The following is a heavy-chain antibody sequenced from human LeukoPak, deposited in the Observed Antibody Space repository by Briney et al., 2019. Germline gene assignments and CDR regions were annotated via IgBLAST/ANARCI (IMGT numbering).Heavy chain of an antibody. D-gene: IGHD3-3*01. CDR3: ARDIRVESWASYYFDY. CDR2: INAYHSNT. V-gene: IGHV1-18*01. CDR1: GYTFTNYG. J-gene: IGHJ4*02. Sequence: GASVKVSWKASGYTFTNYGISWVRPAPGQGLEWMGWINAYHSNTNYAQKVQGRVTMTTDTSTSTAYMELRSLRSDDTAVYYCARDIRVESWASYYFDYWGQGTLVTVSS.